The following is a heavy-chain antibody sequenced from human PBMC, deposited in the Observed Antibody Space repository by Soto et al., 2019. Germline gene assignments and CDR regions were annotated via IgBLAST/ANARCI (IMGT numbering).Heavy chain of an antibody. V-gene: IGHV3-11*06. Sequence: PGGSLRLSCAASGFTVSDYYMSWIRQAPGKGLEWVSYISSSSSSYTNYADSVKGRFTISRDNAKTSLYLQMDSLRNEDTAVYYCARFFGSGFDYWGQGTLVTVSS. CDR3: ARFFGSGFDY. CDR1: GFTVSDYY. J-gene: IGHJ4*02. CDR2: ISSSSSSYT. D-gene: IGHD6-19*01.